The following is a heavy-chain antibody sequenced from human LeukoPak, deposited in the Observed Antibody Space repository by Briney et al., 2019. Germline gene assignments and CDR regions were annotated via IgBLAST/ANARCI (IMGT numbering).Heavy chain of an antibody. D-gene: IGHD3-16*01. CDR1: GGSINNYY. CDR2: IYYSGST. V-gene: IGHV4-59*01. Sequence: PSETLSLTRTVSGGSINNYYWNWIRQPPGKGLEWIGYIYYSGSTNYNPSLKSRVSISLDTSNNQFSLNLSSVTAADTAVYYCARATLGTWTAFDIWGQGTMVTVSP. J-gene: IGHJ3*02. CDR3: ARATLGTWTAFDI.